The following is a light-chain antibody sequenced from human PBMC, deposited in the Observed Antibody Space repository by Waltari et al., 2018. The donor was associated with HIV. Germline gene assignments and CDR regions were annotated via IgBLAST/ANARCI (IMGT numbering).Light chain of an antibody. CDR2: GNN. Sequence: QSVTISCTGSSSNIGAGYDVHWYQQCPRRAPKLLLYGNNNRPSGVPDRFSASKFGASVYLAITGLQPDDEADYYCQSYDTSLSARVFGGGTKLTVL. CDR1: SSNIGAGYD. V-gene: IGLV1-40*03. CDR3: QSYDTSLSARV. J-gene: IGLJ3*02.